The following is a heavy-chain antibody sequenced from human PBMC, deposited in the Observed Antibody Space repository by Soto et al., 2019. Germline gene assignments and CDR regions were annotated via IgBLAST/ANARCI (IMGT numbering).Heavy chain of an antibody. D-gene: IGHD2-2*02. CDR3: ATLAATSCYKQHCYYYYGMDV. V-gene: IGHV1-24*01. CDR2: FDPEDGET. J-gene: IGHJ6*02. Sequence: ASVKVSCKVSGYTLTELSMHWVRQAPGKGLEWMGGFDPEDGETIYAQKFQGRVTMTEDTSTDTAYMELSSLRSEDTAVYYCATLAATSCYKQHCYYYYGMDVWGQGTTVTVSS. CDR1: GYTLTELS.